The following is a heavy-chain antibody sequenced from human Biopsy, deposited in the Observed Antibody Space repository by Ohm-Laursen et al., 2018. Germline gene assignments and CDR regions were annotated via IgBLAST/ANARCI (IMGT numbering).Heavy chain of an antibody. D-gene: IGHD3-22*01. CDR2: ISARDGVV. V-gene: IGHV3-11*01. CDR1: GLIFSDYY. J-gene: IGHJ6*02. Sequence: SLRLSCSAFGLIFSDYYMSWIRQAPGKGPEWIAYISARDGVVYYADSVKGRFTISRDNTNNSLYLQMTSLRPEDTAVFYCARGKYKDFSTGLPRPYHYTLDFWGPGTTVTVPS. CDR3: ARGKYKDFSTGLPRPYHYTLDF.